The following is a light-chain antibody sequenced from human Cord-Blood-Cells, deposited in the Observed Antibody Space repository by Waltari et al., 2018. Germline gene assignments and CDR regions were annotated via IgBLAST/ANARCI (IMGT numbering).Light chain of an antibody. CDR1: SSDVGGYNY. Sequence: QSALTQPASVSGSPGPSITISCTGTSSDVGGYNYFSLYQQHPGKAPKLMIYEVSNRPSGVSNRFSGSKSGNTASLTISGLQAEDEADYYCSSYTSSSTHYVFGTGTKVTVL. CDR2: EVS. CDR3: SSYTSSSTHYV. V-gene: IGLV2-14*01. J-gene: IGLJ1*01.